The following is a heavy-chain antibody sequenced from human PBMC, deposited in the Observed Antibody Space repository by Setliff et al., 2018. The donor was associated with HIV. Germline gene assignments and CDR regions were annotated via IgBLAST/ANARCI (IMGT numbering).Heavy chain of an antibody. Sequence: GASVKVSCKASGYTFTSYAMHWVRQAPGQRLEWMGWINPDNGDTKYSQKFQGRVTITRDTSASTAYMELSSLRSEDTAVYYCARDLLPAAPYYFDYWGQGTLVTVSS. CDR3: ARDLLPAAPYYFDY. J-gene: IGHJ4*02. V-gene: IGHV1-3*01. CDR1: GYTFTSYA. D-gene: IGHD2-2*01. CDR2: INPDNGDT.